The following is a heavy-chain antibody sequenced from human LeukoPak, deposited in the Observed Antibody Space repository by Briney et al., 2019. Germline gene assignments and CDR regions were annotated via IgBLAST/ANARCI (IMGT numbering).Heavy chain of an antibody. CDR3: ARTSPRGYSYGYWFDP. J-gene: IGHJ5*02. Sequence: GASVKVSCKASGHTFTGYYMHWVRQAPGQGLEWMGWINPNSGGTNYAQKFQGRVTMTRDTSISTAYMELSRLRSDDTAVYYCARTSPRGYSYGYWFDPRGQGTLVTVSS. V-gene: IGHV1-2*02. D-gene: IGHD5-18*01. CDR2: INPNSGGT. CDR1: GHTFTGYY.